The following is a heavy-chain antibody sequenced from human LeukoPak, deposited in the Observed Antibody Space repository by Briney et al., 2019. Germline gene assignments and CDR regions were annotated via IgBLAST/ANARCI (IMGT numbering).Heavy chain of an antibody. CDR2: INPNSGGT. V-gene: IGHV1-2*02. CDR3: AYDYYDSSSGDY. J-gene: IGHJ4*02. CDR1: GCTFTYYY. D-gene: IGHD3-22*01. Sequence: ASVKVSCKASGCTFTYYYMHWVRQAPGQGLEWMGWINPNSGGTNYAQKFQGRVTMTRDTSISTAYMELSRLRSDDTAVYYCAYDYYDSSSGDYWGQGTLVTVSS.